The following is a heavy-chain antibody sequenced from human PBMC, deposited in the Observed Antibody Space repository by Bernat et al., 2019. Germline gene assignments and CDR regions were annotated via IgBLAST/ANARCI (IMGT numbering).Heavy chain of an antibody. CDR3: ARGIAVVGTGADY. D-gene: IGHD6-19*01. CDR2: ISSSGSTI. J-gene: IGHJ4*02. V-gene: IGHV3-48*03. Sequence: EVQLVESGGGLVQPGGSLRLSCAASGFTFSSYEMNWVRQAPGKGLEWVSYISSSGSTIYYADSVKGRFTISRDNAKNSLYLQMNSLRAEDTAVYYCARGIAVVGTGADYWGQGTLVTVSS. CDR1: GFTFSSYE.